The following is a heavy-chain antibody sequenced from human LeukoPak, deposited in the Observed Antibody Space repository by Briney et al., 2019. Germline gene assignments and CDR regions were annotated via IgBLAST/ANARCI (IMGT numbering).Heavy chain of an antibody. V-gene: IGHV1-2*02. CDR1: GYTFTGYY. CDR3: ARGRPESPFDP. CDR2: INPKSGGT. D-gene: IGHD1-1*01. J-gene: IGHJ5*02. Sequence: ASVKVSCKASGYTFTGYYMHWVRQAPGQGLEWMGWINPKSGGTNYAQNLQGRVTMTTDTSTNTAYMELSSLRSDDTAVYYCARGRPESPFDPWGQGTLVTVSS.